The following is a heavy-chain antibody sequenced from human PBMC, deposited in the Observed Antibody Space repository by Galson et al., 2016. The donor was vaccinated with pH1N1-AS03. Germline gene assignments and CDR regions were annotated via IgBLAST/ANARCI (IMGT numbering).Heavy chain of an antibody. J-gene: IGHJ4*02. CDR2: LDPSIGST. CDR1: GYTFSRYY. CDR3: ATYGSGSRGGFDY. D-gene: IGHD3-10*01. V-gene: IGHV1-46*01. Sequence: SVKVSCKASGYTFSRYYMHWMRQAPGQGPEWMGVLDPSIGSTTYAQKFQGRVNMTRDTATTTAYMELRSLRSDDTAVYYFATYGSGSRGGFDYWGQGALITVSS.